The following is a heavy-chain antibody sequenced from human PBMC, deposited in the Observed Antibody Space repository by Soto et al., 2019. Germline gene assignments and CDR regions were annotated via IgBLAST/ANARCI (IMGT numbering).Heavy chain of an antibody. D-gene: IGHD2-15*01. V-gene: IGHV4-4*02. Sequence: QVQLQESGPRLVKPSGTLSLTCAVSGASISSTNWWTWVRQPPGKGLEWIGEIYHTGSTKYNPSLKRRVTISLDKSNTPFSLNLSSVTAADTAGYYCATLPPRIVVVVLPIPTWGQGTLVTVSS. J-gene: IGHJ4*02. CDR1: GASISSTNW. CDR2: IYHTGST. CDR3: ATLPPRIVVVVLPIPT.